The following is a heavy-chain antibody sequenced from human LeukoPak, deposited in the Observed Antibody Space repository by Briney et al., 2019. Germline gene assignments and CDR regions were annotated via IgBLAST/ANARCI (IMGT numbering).Heavy chain of an antibody. J-gene: IGHJ3*02. CDR3: AAYYCGGDCYFLDAFDI. Sequence: ASVKVSCKVSGYTLTELSMHWVRQAPGKGLEWMGGFDPEDGETIYAQKFQGRVTMTEDTSTDTAYMELCSLRSEDTAVYYCAAYYCGGDCYFLDAFDIWGQGTMVTVSS. V-gene: IGHV1-24*01. D-gene: IGHD2-21*01. CDR2: FDPEDGET. CDR1: GYTLTELS.